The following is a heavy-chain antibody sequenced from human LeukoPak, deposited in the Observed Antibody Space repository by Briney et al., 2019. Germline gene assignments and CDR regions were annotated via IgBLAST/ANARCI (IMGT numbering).Heavy chain of an antibody. J-gene: IGHJ3*02. CDR3: ANMAAADDAFDI. Sequence: PGGSLRLSCAASGFTFDDYTMHWVRQAPGKGLEWVSLITWDGGSAFYADSVRGRFTISRDNSKNSLYLQMNSLRAEDTALYYCANMAAADDAFDIWGQGTMVTVSS. D-gene: IGHD6-13*01. V-gene: IGHV3-43*01. CDR2: ITWDGGSA. CDR1: GFTFDDYT.